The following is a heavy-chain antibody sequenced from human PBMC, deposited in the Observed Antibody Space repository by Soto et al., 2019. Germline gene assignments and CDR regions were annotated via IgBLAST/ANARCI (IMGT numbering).Heavy chain of an antibody. D-gene: IGHD1-20*01. Sequence: QVQLVESGGGVVQPGRSLRLSCAASGFAFSNYGIHWVRQAPGKGLQWVAFISYDGSKKYYADSVKGRFTISRDNSKNTLYLQMNSLRADDTAVYYCEKGRYVSYFDHWGQGTLVTVSS. CDR2: ISYDGSKK. CDR3: EKGRYVSYFDH. V-gene: IGHV3-30*18. J-gene: IGHJ4*02. CDR1: GFAFSNYG.